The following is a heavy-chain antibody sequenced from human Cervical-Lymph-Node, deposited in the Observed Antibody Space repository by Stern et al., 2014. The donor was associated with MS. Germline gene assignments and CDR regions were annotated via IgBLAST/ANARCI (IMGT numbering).Heavy chain of an antibody. CDR3: VRDNYGTDY. Sequence: VQLVQSGGDLVQPGGSLRLSCAASGFIFSNYWMQWVRQAPGQGLEWVSHINSAGSSTTYADSVKGPFTTSRGNAKNTLYLQMDDLRAEDTAVYFCVRDNYGTDYWGQGTLVTVSS. J-gene: IGHJ4*02. CDR2: INSAGSST. CDR1: GFIFSNYW. D-gene: IGHD3-16*01. V-gene: IGHV3-74*03.